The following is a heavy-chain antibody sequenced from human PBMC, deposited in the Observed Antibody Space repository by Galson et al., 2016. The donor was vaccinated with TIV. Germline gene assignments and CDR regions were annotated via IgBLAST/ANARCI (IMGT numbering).Heavy chain of an antibody. V-gene: IGHV1-2*02. CDR2: INPNGGDT. CDR1: GYPFAGQY. J-gene: IGHJ4*01. D-gene: IGHD4-17*01. Sequence: SVKVSCKASGYPFAGQYLHWVRQAPGQGLEWMGWINPNGGDTNYAQKFQNRVTMTRDTSISTAYMELSSLRSDDTAVYYCERDLMTSVTTPFDFWGQGTLVTVSS. CDR3: ERDLMTSVTTPFDF.